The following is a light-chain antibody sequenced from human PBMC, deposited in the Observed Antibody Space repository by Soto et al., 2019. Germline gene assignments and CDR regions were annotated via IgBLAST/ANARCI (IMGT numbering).Light chain of an antibody. J-gene: IGKJ1*01. CDR3: QQYSDWPPWT. CDR2: GAS. Sequence: EIVMTQSPVTLSVSPGERATLSCRASQTISGNLAWYQQKPGQAPRLLIYGASTRATGVPARFSGSGSGTEFTLTISSLQSEDFAVYYCQQYSDWPPWTFGQGTKVEIK. V-gene: IGKV3-15*01. CDR1: QTISGN.